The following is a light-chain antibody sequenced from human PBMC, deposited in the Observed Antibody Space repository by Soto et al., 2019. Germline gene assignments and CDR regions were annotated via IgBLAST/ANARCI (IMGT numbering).Light chain of an antibody. CDR2: DVS. CDR1: SSDVGGYNY. CDR3: SSYTSSSTYVV. Sequence: QSALTQPASLSVSPGQSITISCTGTSSDVGGYNYVSWYQQHPGKAPKLMIYDVSNRPSGVSNRFSGSKSGNTASLTISGLQAEDEADYYCSSYTSSSTYVVFGGGTKVTVL. J-gene: IGLJ2*01. V-gene: IGLV2-14*01.